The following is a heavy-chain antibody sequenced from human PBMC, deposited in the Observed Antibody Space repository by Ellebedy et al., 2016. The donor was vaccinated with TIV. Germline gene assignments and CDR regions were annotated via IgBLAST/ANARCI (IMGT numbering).Heavy chain of an antibody. CDR2: IYYTGST. Sequence: MPSETLSLTCTVSGDSISSGDHYWSWIRQPPGKGLEWIAYIYYTGSTYYNPSLKSRITMSVDRSKNQFSLKLSSVTAADTAVYYCASRYSSPFFDNWGQGSLVTVSS. D-gene: IGHD6-6*01. CDR1: GDSISSGDHY. V-gene: IGHV4-30-4*01. J-gene: IGHJ4*02. CDR3: ASRYSSPFFDN.